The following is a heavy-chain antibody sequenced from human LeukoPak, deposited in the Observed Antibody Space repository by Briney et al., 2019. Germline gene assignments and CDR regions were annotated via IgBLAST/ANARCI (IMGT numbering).Heavy chain of an antibody. CDR1: GGSISSGSYY. CDR3: ARVGPATVVTPYWYFDL. V-gene: IGHV4-61*02. CDR2: IYTSGST. D-gene: IGHD4-23*01. J-gene: IGHJ2*01. Sequence: SETLSLTCTVSGGSISSGSYYWSRIRQPAGKGLEWIGRIYTSGSTNYNPSLKSRVTISVDTSKNQFSLKLSSVTAADTAVYYCARVGPATVVTPYWYFDLWGRGTLVTVSS.